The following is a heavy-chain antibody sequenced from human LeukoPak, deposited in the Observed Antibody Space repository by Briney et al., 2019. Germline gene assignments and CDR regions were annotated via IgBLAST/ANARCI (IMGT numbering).Heavy chain of an antibody. D-gene: IGHD5-24*01. CDR2: IYYSGST. CDR3: ARTGGYNSPPSY. CDR1: GASISNYY. V-gene: IGHV4-59*01. Sequence: KASETLSLTCSVSGASISNYYWSWIRQPPGKGLEWIGYIYYSGSTNYNPSLKSRVTISVDTSKNQFSLKLSSVTAADTAVYYCARTGGYNSPPSYWGQGTLVTVSS. J-gene: IGHJ4*02.